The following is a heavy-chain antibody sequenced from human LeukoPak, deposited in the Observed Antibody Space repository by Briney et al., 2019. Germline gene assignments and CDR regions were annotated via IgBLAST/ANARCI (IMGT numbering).Heavy chain of an antibody. CDR3: ARGTVYAF. CDR2: IYYSGTT. V-gene: IGHV4-39*01. D-gene: IGHD2-8*01. J-gene: IGHJ4*02. Sequence: NPSETLSLTCTVSGGSINTNSYSWGWIRQAPGKGLEWIGSIYYSGTTYYNPSLRSRVTISVDTSKNQFSLKLSSVTAADTAVYYCARGTVYAFWDQGTLVTVSS. CDR1: GGSINTNSYS.